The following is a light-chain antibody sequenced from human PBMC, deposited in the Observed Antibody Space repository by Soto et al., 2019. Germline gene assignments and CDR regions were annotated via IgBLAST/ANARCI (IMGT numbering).Light chain of an antibody. Sequence: QSALTQPASVSGSPGQSITISCTGTSSDVGSYNLVSWYQQPPGKAPKLMIYEVSNRPSGVSNRFSGSKSGNTASLTISGLQAEDEADYYCCSYAGSSTFVVFGGGTKLTVL. J-gene: IGLJ2*01. CDR3: CSYAGSSTFVV. V-gene: IGLV2-23*02. CDR2: EVS. CDR1: SSDVGSYNL.